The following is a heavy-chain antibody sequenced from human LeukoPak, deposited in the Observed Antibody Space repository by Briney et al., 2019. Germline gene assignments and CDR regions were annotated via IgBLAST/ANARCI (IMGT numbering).Heavy chain of an antibody. CDR1: GFIFSGYW. Sequence: GGSLRLSCAASGFIFSGYWMTWVRQAPGKGLEWVANIKQDGSETSYVTSVRGRFTISRDNAKNSLYLQMNNLRVEDTAVYFCAREEVKSFDNWGQGTLVTVSS. V-gene: IGHV3-7*03. CDR2: IKQDGSET. J-gene: IGHJ4*02. CDR3: AREEVKSFDN.